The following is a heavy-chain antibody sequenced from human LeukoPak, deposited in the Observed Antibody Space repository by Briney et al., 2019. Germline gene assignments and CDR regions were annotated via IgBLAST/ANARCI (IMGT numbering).Heavy chain of an antibody. CDR1: GYTFTGYC. Sequence: ASVKVSCKASGYTFTGYCMHWVRQAPGQGLEWMGWINPNSGGTNYAQKFQGRVTMTRDTSISTAYMELSRLRSDDTAVYYCAREGPRIAVAGTDWFDPWGQGTLVTVSS. CDR3: AREGPRIAVAGTDWFDP. J-gene: IGHJ5*02. V-gene: IGHV1-2*02. CDR2: INPNSGGT. D-gene: IGHD6-19*01.